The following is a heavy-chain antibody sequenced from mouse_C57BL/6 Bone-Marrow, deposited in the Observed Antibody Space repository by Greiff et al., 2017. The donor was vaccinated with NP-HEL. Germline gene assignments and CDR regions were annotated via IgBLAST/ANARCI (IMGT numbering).Heavy chain of an antibody. D-gene: IGHD2-10*02. CDR3: ARCGMGYAMDY. Sequence: QVQLQQPGAELVKPGASVKLSCKASGYTFTSYWMHWVKQRPGQGLEWIGMIHPNSGSTNYNEKFKSKATLTVDKSSSTAYMQLSSLTSEDSAVYYCARCGMGYAMDYWGQGTSVTVSS. CDR2: IHPNSGST. CDR1: GYTFTSYW. V-gene: IGHV1-64*01. J-gene: IGHJ4*01.